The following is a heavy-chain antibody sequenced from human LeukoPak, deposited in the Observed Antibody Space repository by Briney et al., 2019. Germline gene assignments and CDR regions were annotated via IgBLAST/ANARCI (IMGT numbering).Heavy chain of an antibody. Sequence: SETLSLTCAVYGGSFSGYYWSWIRQPPGKGLEWIGEINHSGSTNYNPSLKSRVTMSVDTSKNQFSLKLSSVTAADTAVYYCARQVFWSGYYTDGCYFDYWGQGTLVTVSS. D-gene: IGHD3-3*01. CDR1: GGSFSGYY. CDR2: INHSGST. V-gene: IGHV4-34*01. CDR3: ARQVFWSGYYTDGCYFDY. J-gene: IGHJ4*02.